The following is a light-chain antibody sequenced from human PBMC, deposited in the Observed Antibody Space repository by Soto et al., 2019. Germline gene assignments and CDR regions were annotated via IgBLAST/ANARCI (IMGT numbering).Light chain of an antibody. J-gene: IGKJ1*01. CDR3: QQYGTLPWT. CDR1: QSVSNTY. CDR2: GVS. V-gene: IGKV3-20*01. Sequence: EIVLTQSPGTLSLSPGERATLSCRASQSVSNTYLAWYQQKPGQAPRLLMFGVSTRATGIPDRFSGSGSGTDFTLTISRLEPGDSAVYSCQQYGTLPWTFGQGTKVEIK.